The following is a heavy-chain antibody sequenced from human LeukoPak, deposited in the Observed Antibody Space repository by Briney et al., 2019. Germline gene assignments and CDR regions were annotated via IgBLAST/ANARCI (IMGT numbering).Heavy chain of an antibody. V-gene: IGHV4-34*01. Sequence: TSETLSLTCAVYGGSFSGYYWSWIRQPPGKGLEWIGEINHSGSTNYNPSLKSRVTISVDTSKNQFSLKLSSVTAADTAVYYCALGGFGELPYSPFDYWGQGTLVTVSS. CDR2: INHSGST. CDR1: GGSFSGYY. CDR3: ALGGFGELPYSPFDY. D-gene: IGHD3-10*01. J-gene: IGHJ4*02.